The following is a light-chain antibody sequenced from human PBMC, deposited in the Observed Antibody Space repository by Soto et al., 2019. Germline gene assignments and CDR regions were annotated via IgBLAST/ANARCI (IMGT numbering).Light chain of an antibody. CDR1: QSSNNY. Sequence: EIVLTQSPGTLSLSPGERATLSCRASQSSNNYLAWYQQKPGQAPRLLIYGASNRATGIPDRFSGSGSGTAFTLTISRLEPEDFAVYYCQQYDNSRFTFAPGTKVDIK. CDR2: GAS. J-gene: IGKJ3*01. V-gene: IGKV3-20*01. CDR3: QQYDNSRFT.